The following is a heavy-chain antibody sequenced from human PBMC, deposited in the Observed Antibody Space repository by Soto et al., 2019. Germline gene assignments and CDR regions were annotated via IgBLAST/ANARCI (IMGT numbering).Heavy chain of an antibody. Sequence: PSETLSLTCTFSGGSISSYYWSWIRQPPGKGLEWIGYIYYSGSTNYNPSLKSRVTISVDTSKNQFSLKLSSVTAADTAVYYCARELSFSYYGMDVWGQGTTVTVSS. CDR2: IYYSGST. J-gene: IGHJ6*02. CDR3: ARELSFSYYGMDV. CDR1: GGSISSYY. D-gene: IGHD3-10*01. V-gene: IGHV4-59*01.